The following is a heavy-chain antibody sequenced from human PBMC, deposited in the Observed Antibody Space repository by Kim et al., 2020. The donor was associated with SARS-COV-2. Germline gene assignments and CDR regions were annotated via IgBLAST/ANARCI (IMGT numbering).Heavy chain of an antibody. D-gene: IGHD3-9*01. J-gene: IGHJ4*01. CDR2: IHYTGKT. CDR3: ARKPIYLGPFYYFDY. Sequence: SETLSLTCTVSGASVSSDNSCWGWIRQPPGQGLEWIASIHYTGKTYYDPSLKSRVTISRDTSRNQFSLSLSSLTAADTAVYYCARKPIYLGPFYYFDYWG. CDR1: GASVSSDNSC. V-gene: IGHV4-39*01.